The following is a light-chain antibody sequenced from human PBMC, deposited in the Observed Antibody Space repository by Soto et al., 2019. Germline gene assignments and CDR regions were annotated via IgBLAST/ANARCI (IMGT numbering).Light chain of an antibody. V-gene: IGKV3-20*01. Sequence: EIVLTQSPGTLSLSPGERATLSCRASQSVSSSYFAWYQQKPGQAPRLLIYGASSRATVIPDRFSGSGSGTDFTLTISRLEPEDFAVYYCQQYGSSPRITFGQGTRLEIK. CDR3: QQYGSSPRIT. CDR2: GAS. CDR1: QSVSSSY. J-gene: IGKJ5*01.